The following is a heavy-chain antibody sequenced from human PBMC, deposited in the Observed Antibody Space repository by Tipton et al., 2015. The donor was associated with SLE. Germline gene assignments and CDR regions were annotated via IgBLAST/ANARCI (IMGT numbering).Heavy chain of an antibody. Sequence: SLRLSCAVSGFTFNNYAMSWVRQAPGKGLEWVSTISGSGGSTYYADSVKGRFTISRDNSNNKLYLQMNSLRAEDTAVHYVRAYGSGRADPWGQGTLVTVSS. CDR3: RAYGSGRADP. CDR2: ISGSGGST. D-gene: IGHD3-10*01. J-gene: IGHJ5*02. V-gene: IGHV3-23*01. CDR1: GFTFNNYA.